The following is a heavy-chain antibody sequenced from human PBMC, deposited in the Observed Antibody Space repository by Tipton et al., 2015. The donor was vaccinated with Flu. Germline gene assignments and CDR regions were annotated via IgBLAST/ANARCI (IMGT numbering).Heavy chain of an antibody. CDR3: AIDDFGSSWYGY. Sequence: GLVKPSETPSLTCTVSGGSISSSAYYWGWIRQTPGKGLEWIGNIYYSGSTFYNPSLKSRVTISLDKSTNQFSLRLSSVTAADTAIYYCAIDDFGSSWYGYWGQGSLVTVSS. D-gene: IGHD6-13*01. CDR2: IYYSGST. CDR1: GGSISSSAYY. J-gene: IGHJ4*02. V-gene: IGHV4-39*07.